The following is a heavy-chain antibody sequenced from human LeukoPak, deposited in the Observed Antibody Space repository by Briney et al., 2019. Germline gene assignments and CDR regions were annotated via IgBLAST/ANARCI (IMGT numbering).Heavy chain of an antibody. D-gene: IGHD1-26*01. CDR3: ARGRYPYYFDL. CDR1: RFTFSVYY. V-gene: IGHV3-11*03. J-gene: IGHJ4*02. CDR2: ISSTSSYT. Sequence: GGSLRLSCVASRFTFSVYYMIWIRQAPGKGLEWVSYISSTSSYTNQADSVKGRFTISRDNAKNSLYLQMNSLRAEDTDMYYCARGRYPYYFDLWGQGTLVTVSS.